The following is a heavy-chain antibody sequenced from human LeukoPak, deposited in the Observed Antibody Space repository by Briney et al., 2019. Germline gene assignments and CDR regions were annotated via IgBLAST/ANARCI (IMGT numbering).Heavy chain of an antibody. CDR3: ARDSAYCGGDCYSFDY. CDR2: ISSSSSDI. CDR1: GFSFRVYT. V-gene: IGHV3-21*06. Sequence: TGGSLRLSCAASGFSFRVYTMNWVRQAPGKGLEWVSAISSSSSDISYADSVRGRFTISRDNAKNSLYLQMNSLRGEDTAVYYCARDSAYCGGDCYSFDYWGQGTLVTVSS. J-gene: IGHJ4*02. D-gene: IGHD2-21*02.